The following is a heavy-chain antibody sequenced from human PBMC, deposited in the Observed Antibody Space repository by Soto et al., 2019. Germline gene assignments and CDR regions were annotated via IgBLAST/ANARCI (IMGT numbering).Heavy chain of an antibody. J-gene: IGHJ4*02. CDR1: GYSISSGYY. V-gene: IGHV4-38-2*01. CDR2: IYHSGST. D-gene: IGHD2-15*01. CDR3: ARAYCSGGSCFRWY. Sequence: LSLTCAVSGYSISSGYYWGWIRQPPGKGLEWIGSIYHSGSTYYNPSLKSRVTISVDTSKNQFSLKLSSVTAAGTAVYYCARAYCSGGSCFRWYWGQGTMVTVYS.